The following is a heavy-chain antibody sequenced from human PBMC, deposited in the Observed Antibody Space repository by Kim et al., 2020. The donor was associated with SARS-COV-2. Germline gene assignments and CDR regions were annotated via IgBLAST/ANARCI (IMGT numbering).Heavy chain of an antibody. CDR1: GGSISSGGYY. V-gene: IGHV4-31*03. CDR2: IYYSGGT. D-gene: IGHD3-22*01. Sequence: SETLSLTCTVSGGSISSGGYYWSWIRQHPGKGLEWIGYIYYSGGTYYNPSLKSRLTISVDTSKHQFSRKVSSVTAAATSVYYCARVRITMIRIIAGFDY. CDR3: ARVRITMIRIIAGFDY. J-gene: IGHJ4*01.